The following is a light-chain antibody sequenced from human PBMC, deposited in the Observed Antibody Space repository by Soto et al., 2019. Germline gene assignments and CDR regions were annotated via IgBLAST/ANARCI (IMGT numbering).Light chain of an antibody. CDR3: QQLNSYPSYT. Sequence: EILMTQSPVTLSVSPGERVTLSCRASQSVSDNLAWYQQKPGQAPSLLIYGAFTRATGVPARFSGAGSGTEFTLTISSLQPEDFATYYCQQLNSYPSYTFGQGTKLEIK. J-gene: IGKJ2*01. V-gene: IGKV3-15*01. CDR1: QSVSDN. CDR2: GAF.